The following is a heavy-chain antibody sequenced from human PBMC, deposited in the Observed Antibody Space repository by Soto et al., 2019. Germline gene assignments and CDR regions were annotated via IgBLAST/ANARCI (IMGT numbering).Heavy chain of an antibody. J-gene: IGHJ5*02. V-gene: IGHV1-69*13. D-gene: IGHD6-19*01. CDR2: IIPIFGTA. CDR3: ARSTVAGYSWFDP. Sequence: SVKVSCKASGGTFSSYAISWVRQAPGQGLEWMGGIIPIFGTANYAQKFQGRVTITADESTSTAYMELSSLRSEDTAVYYCARSTVAGYSWFDPRGQGTLVTVSS. CDR1: GGTFSSYA.